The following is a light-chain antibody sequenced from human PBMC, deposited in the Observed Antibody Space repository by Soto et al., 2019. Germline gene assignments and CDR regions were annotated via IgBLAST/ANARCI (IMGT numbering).Light chain of an antibody. J-gene: IGLJ1*01. CDR3: SSYTSSSNV. CDR1: SSEVGGYNY. CDR2: DVS. Sequence: QSVLTQPASVSGSPGQSITISCTGTSSEVGGYNYVSWYQQHPGKAPKLMIYDVSNRPSGVSNRFSGSKSGNTASLTISGLQAEDEADYYCSSYTSSSNVFGTGTQLTVL. V-gene: IGLV2-14*01.